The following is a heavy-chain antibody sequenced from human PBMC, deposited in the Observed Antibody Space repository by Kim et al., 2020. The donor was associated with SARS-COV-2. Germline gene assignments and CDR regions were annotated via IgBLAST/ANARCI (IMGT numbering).Heavy chain of an antibody. Sequence: SVKGRFTISRDNAKNSLYLQMNSLGAEDTALYYCAKDSGIAAAGTSYFQHWGQGTLVTVSS. V-gene: IGHV3-9*01. D-gene: IGHD6-13*01. CDR3: AKDSGIAAAGTSYFQH. J-gene: IGHJ1*01.